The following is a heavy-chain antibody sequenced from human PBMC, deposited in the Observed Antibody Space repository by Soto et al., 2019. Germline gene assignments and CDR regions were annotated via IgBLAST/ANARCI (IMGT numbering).Heavy chain of an antibody. Sequence: SETLSLTCTVSGGSIGSYYRSWIRQPPGKGLEWIGYIYYSGSTNYNPSLKSRVTISVDTSKNQFSLKLSSVTAADTAVYYCARGGYSGYDRYYYYYMDVWGKGTTVTVSS. J-gene: IGHJ6*03. CDR1: GGSIGSYY. D-gene: IGHD5-12*01. V-gene: IGHV4-59*08. CDR3: ARGGYSGYDRYYYYYMDV. CDR2: IYYSGST.